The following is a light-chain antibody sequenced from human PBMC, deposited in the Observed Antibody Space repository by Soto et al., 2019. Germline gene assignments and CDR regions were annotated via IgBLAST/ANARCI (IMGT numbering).Light chain of an antibody. CDR3: LQHDSYPWT. Sequence: DIHMTQTPSSLSASVGDRVTITCRASLGIRNDLGWYQHKPGKAPKRLIYAASSLQSGVPSRFSGSGSGTEFTLTISSLQPEDFATYFCLQHDSYPWTFGQGTKV. V-gene: IGKV1-17*01. CDR2: AAS. J-gene: IGKJ1*01. CDR1: LGIRND.